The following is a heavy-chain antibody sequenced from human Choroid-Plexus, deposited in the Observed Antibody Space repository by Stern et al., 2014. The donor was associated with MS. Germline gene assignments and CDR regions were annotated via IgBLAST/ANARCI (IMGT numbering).Heavy chain of an antibody. J-gene: IGHJ5*02. CDR2: FTHDGSYK. CDR1: GFTFGSCA. CDR3: AKDRQYLTYFFDH. V-gene: IGHV3-30*18. D-gene: IGHD2/OR15-2a*01. Sequence: VQLVESGGGVVQPGRPLRLSCVASGFTFGSCAMPWVRQAPAQGLAWVVVFTHDGSYKYYADSVKGRFTISRDNSQNTLYMQMSSLRPEDTAVYYCAKDRQYLTYFFDHWGQGSLVTVSS.